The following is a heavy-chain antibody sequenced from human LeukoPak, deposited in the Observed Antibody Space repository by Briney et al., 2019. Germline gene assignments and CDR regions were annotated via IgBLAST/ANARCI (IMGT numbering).Heavy chain of an antibody. Sequence: GGSLRLSCAASGFTVSSNYMSWVRQAPGKGLEWDSVIYSGGSTYYADSVKGRFTISRDNSKNTLYLQMNSLRAEDTAVYYCARDRHWTNDWVFDYWGQGTLVTVSS. CDR1: GFTVSSNY. CDR2: IYSGGST. V-gene: IGHV3-66*01. D-gene: IGHD1/OR15-1a*01. J-gene: IGHJ4*02. CDR3: ARDRHWTNDWVFDY.